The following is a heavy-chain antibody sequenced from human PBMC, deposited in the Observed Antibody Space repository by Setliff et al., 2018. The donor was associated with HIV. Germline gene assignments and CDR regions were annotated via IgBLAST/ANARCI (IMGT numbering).Heavy chain of an antibody. V-gene: IGHV4-38-2*01. CDR2: IYHSGST. CDR3: ARTRGTTENVFDI. J-gene: IGHJ3*02. D-gene: IGHD4-17*01. CDR1: GLSISSGYY. Sequence: SETLSLTCDVSGLSISSGYYWGWIRQPPGKGLEWIANIYHSGSTHYNPSVKSRVTISVDTSKNQISLRLTSVTAADTALYYCARTRGTTENVFDIWGQGTMVTVSS.